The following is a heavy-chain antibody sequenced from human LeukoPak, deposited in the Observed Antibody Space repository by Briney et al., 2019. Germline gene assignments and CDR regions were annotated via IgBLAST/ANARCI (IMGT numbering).Heavy chain of an antibody. V-gene: IGHV4-39*01. CDR2: IYCSGST. D-gene: IGHD6-6*01. J-gene: IGHJ4*02. CDR1: GGSISSSSYY. CDR3: ATLSVARIAARNY. Sequence: PSETLSLTCTVSGGSISSSSYYWGWIRQPPGKGLKWIGSIYCSGSTYYNPPLKSRVTISVDTSKNQFSLKLSSVTAADTAVYYCATLSVARIAARNYWGQGTLVTVSS.